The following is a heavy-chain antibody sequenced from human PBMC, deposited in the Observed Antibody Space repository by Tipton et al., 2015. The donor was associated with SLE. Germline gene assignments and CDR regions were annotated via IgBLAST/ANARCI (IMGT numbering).Heavy chain of an antibody. CDR2: ISGGGGST. D-gene: IGHD1/OR15-1a*01. CDR1: GFTFSSYA. V-gene: IGHV3-23*01. Sequence: SLRLSCATSGFTFSSYALSWVRRAPGKGLEWVSAISGGGGSTYYADSVKGRFSISIDKSKKTLFLQMNSLRVDDTATYYCAKFEKTTDFYLDSWGQGTLVSVSS. CDR3: AKFEKTTDFYLDS. J-gene: IGHJ4*02.